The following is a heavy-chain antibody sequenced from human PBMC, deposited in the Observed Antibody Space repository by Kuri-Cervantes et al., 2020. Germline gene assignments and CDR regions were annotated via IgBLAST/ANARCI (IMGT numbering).Heavy chain of an antibody. Sequence: GESLKISCAASGFTFSSYSMNWVRQAPGKGLEWVSSISSSSSYIYYADSVKGRFTISRDNAKDSLFLQMNSLRAEDTAVYFCARHDTSMIHWRDRDAFDIWSQGTMVTVSS. CDR2: ISSSSSYI. CDR1: GFTFSSYS. CDR3: ARHDTSMIHWRDRDAFDI. J-gene: IGHJ3*02. V-gene: IGHV3-21*01. D-gene: IGHD5-18*01.